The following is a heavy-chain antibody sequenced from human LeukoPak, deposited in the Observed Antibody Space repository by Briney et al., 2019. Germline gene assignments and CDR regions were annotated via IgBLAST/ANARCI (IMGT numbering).Heavy chain of an antibody. CDR1: GYTFTSYG. V-gene: IGHV1-18*01. CDR2: ISAYNGNT. J-gene: IGHJ4*02. Sequence: GASVKVSCKASGYTFTSYGISWVRQAPGQGLEWMGWISAYNGNTNYAQKLQGRVTMTTDTSTSTAYMELRSLRSDDTAVYYCARVDYYDSSGYPDYWGQGTLVTVSS. CDR3: ARVDYYDSSGYPDY. D-gene: IGHD3-22*01.